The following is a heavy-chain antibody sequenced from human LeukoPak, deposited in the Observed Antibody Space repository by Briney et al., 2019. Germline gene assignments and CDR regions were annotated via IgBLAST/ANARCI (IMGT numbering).Heavy chain of an antibody. Sequence: PSETLSLTCTVSGGSISSSSYYWDWIRQPPGKGLEWIGSIYYSGSTYYNPSLKSRVTISVDTPKSQFSLKLSSVTAADTAVYYCARRSRVSSDYWGQGTLVTVSS. D-gene: IGHD2-15*01. CDR1: GGSISSSSYY. V-gene: IGHV4-39*01. CDR3: ARRSRVSSDY. J-gene: IGHJ4*02. CDR2: IYYSGST.